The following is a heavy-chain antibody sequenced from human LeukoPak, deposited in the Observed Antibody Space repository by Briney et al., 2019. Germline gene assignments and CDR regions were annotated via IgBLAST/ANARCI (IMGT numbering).Heavy chain of an antibody. V-gene: IGHV4-34*01. CDR2: INRSGST. D-gene: IGHD6-6*01. CDR1: GGSFSGYY. CDR3: ARGLEYSSPYY. Sequence: KPSETLSLTCAVYGGSFSGYYWSWIRQPPGKRLEWIGEINRSGSTNYNPSLKSRVTISVDTSKNQFSLKLSSVTAADTAVYYCARGLEYSSPYYWGQGTLVTVSS. J-gene: IGHJ4*02.